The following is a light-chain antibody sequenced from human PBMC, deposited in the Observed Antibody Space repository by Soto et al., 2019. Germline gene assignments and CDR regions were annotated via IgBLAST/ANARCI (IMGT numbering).Light chain of an antibody. V-gene: IGLV2-11*01. CDR2: DVS. J-gene: IGLJ2*01. Sequence: SALTQPRSVSGSPGQSVTISCTGTSSDVGAYNYVSWYQQHPGKAPKVMIYDVSKRPSGVPDRFSGSKSDNTASLTISGLQAEDEADYYCCSYAGTNILVFGGGTKVTVL. CDR1: SSDVGAYNY. CDR3: CSYAGTNILV.